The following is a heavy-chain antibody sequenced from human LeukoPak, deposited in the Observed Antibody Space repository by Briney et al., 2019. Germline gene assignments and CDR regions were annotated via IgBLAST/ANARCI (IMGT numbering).Heavy chain of an antibody. CDR1: GGSISSGSYY. J-gene: IGHJ4*02. D-gene: IGHD6-19*01. CDR2: SYTSGST. V-gene: IGHV4-61*02. CDR3: ARGPVAGNDY. Sequence: SETLSLTCTVSGGSISSGSYYWSCIRQPAGKGLEWIGRSYTSGSTNYNPSLKSRVTKSVDTSKNQFSLKLSSVAAADTAVYYCARGPVAGNDYWGQGTLVTVSS.